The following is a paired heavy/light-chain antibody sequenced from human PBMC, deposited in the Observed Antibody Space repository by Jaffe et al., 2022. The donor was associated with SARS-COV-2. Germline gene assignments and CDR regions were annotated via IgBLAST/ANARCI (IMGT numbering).Light chain of an antibody. V-gene: IGKV3-20*01. CDR3: QQYGSSPWT. J-gene: IGKJ1*01. CDR1: QSLSSNH. CDR2: GAS. Sequence: VLTQSPGTLSLSPGERATLSCRTSQSLSSNHLAWYQQKPGQAPRLLIYGASSRATGIPDRFSGSGSETDFTLTINRLDPEDFGVYYCQQYGSSPWTFGQGTKVEIK.
Heavy chain of an antibody. CDR1: GGSIRSYY. J-gene: IGHJ6*02. CDR2: ISYSGST. D-gene: IGHD3-3*01. V-gene: IGHV4-59*01. Sequence: QVQLQESGPGLVKPSETLSLTCNVSGGSIRSYYWSWIRQPPGKGLEWIGYISYSGSTNYSPSLKSRVTISADTSKKQFSLKLSSVTAADTAVYYCARCVDDLWTGWGYGLGMDVWGQGTTVSVS. CDR3: ARCVDDLWTGWGYGLGMDV.